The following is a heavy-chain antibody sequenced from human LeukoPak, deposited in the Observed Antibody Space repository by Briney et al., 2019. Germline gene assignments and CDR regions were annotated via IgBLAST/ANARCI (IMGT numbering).Heavy chain of an antibody. Sequence: GGSLRLSCTASGFTFGDYAMSWVRQAPGKGLEWVGFIRSKAYGGTTEYAASVKGRFTISRDDSKSIAYLQMNSLKTEDTAVYYCTSPSSGWYNYFDYWGQGTLVTVSS. J-gene: IGHJ4*02. CDR1: GFTFGDYA. CDR2: IRSKAYGGTT. V-gene: IGHV3-49*04. D-gene: IGHD6-19*01. CDR3: TSPSSGWYNYFDY.